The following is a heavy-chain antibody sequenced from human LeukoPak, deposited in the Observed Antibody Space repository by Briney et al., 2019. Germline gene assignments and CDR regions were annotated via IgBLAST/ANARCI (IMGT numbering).Heavy chain of an antibody. V-gene: IGHV4-4*02. Sequence: PSETLSLTCGVSGGSISNTNWWTWVRQPPGKGLEWIGEVNLQGSTNYNPSLKSRVTISVDTSKNQFSLKLSSVTAADTAVYYCARDRRDYGDLDHLFDHWGQGTLVTVSS. CDR3: ARDRRDYGDLDHLFDH. CDR1: GGSISNTNW. CDR2: VNLQGST. D-gene: IGHD4-17*01. J-gene: IGHJ4*02.